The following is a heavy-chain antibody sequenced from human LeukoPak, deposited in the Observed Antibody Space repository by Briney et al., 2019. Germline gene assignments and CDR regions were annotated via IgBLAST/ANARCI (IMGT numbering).Heavy chain of an antibody. Sequence: PSEPLSLTCTVSGGSISSYYWNWIRQPPGKGLEWIGYISYSGTTNYNPSLKSRVTISVDTSKKQFSLKLTSATAADTAVYYCARGDDYKSTLFDYWGQGTLVTVSS. J-gene: IGHJ4*02. V-gene: IGHV4-59*01. CDR3: ARGDDYKSTLFDY. CDR2: ISYSGTT. CDR1: GGSISSYY. D-gene: IGHD5-12*01.